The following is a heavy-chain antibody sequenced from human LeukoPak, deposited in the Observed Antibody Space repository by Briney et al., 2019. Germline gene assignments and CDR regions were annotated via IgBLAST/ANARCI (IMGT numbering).Heavy chain of an antibody. J-gene: IGHJ3*02. CDR1: GFIFSNYA. CDR3: ARAGDSRAYSFNAFDI. V-gene: IGHV3-64*01. Sequence: GGSLRLSCAASGFIFSNYAMHWVRQAPGKGLEYVSAISHDGGSTYYANSAKDRFTISRDNSKSTLYLQMGSLRAEDMAVYYCARAGDSRAYSFNAFDIWGPGTRVTVSS. CDR2: ISHDGGST. D-gene: IGHD3-22*01.